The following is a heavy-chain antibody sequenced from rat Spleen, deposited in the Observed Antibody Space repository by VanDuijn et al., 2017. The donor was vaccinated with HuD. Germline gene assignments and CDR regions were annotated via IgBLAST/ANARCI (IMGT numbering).Heavy chain of an antibody. CDR1: GYSITSIY. V-gene: IGHV3-1*01. D-gene: IGHD1-9*01. CDR2: ISSSGST. CDR3: ARFAMGITKLFDY. Sequence: EVQLQESGPGLVKPSQSLSLTCSVTGYSITSIYWGWIRKFQGNKMEWMGYISSSGSTSYNPSLKSGISISRDTSKNHFFLQLNSVTTEDTATYYCARFAMGITKLFDYWGQGVMVTVSS. J-gene: IGHJ2*01.